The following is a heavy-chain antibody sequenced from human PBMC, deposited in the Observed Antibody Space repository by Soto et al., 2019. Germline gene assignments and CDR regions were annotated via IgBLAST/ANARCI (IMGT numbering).Heavy chain of an antibody. J-gene: IGHJ6*03. CDR1: GFTFSSYW. V-gene: IGHV3-7*01. CDR3: ARGGRSSGWIYYYYYYMDV. Sequence: GGSLRLSCAASGFTFSSYWMSWVRQAPGKGLEWVANIKQDGSEKYYVDSVKGRFTISRDNAKNSLYLQMNSLRAEDTAVYYCARGGRSSGWIYYYYYYMDVWGKGTTVTVSS. CDR2: IKQDGSEK. D-gene: IGHD6-19*01.